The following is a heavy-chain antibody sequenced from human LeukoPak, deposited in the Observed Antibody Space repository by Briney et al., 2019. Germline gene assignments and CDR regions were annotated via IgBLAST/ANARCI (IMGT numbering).Heavy chain of an antibody. J-gene: IGHJ4*02. V-gene: IGHV1-46*01. D-gene: IGHD1-26*01. CDR3: AREVGARGDY. CDR1: GYTFIGYY. Sequence: GASVKVSCKASGYTFIGYYMHWVRQAPGQGLEWMGIINPSGGSTSYAQKFQGRVTMTRDTSTSTVYMELSSLRSEDTAVYYCAREVGARGDYWGRGTLVTVSS. CDR2: INPSGGST.